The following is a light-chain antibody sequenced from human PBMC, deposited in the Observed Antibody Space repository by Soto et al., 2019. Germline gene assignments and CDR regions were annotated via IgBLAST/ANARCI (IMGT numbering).Light chain of an antibody. CDR2: GAS. CDR1: LSVFNNF. Sequence: IILAPSASTLSLYNWERAXXSCRVSLSVFNNFLAWYQQRPGHAPRLLIYGASSRATGIPDRFTDSGSGTDFTLTISRLEPEDVAVYYCQHYVRYIGTFGQGTKVDLK. V-gene: IGKV3-20*01. J-gene: IGKJ1*01. CDR3: QHYVRYIGT.